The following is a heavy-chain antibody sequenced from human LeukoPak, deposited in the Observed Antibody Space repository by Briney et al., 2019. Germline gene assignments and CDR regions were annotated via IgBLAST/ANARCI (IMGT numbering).Heavy chain of an antibody. CDR1: GYSISSSYY. V-gene: IGHV4-38-2*02. CDR2: IYHSGNT. D-gene: IGHD2-21*02. Sequence: SETLSLTCTVSGYSISSSYYWGWIRQPPGKGLEWIGSIYHSGNTYYNPSLKSRVTISVDTSKNQFSLKLSSVTAADTAVYYCAREVTAIAGNVYFDYWGQGTLVTVSS. J-gene: IGHJ4*02. CDR3: AREVTAIAGNVYFDY.